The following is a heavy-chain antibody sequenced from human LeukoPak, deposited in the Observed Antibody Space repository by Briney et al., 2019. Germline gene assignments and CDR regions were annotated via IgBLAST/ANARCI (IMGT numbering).Heavy chain of an antibody. CDR2: ISATGGTI. CDR3: ARDYDLNAFDI. D-gene: IGHD3-22*01. CDR1: GFTFSSNG. J-gene: IGHJ3*02. Sequence: GGSLRLSCAASGFTFSSNGMNWVRQAPGKGLEWVSYISATGGTIYYADSVKGRFTISRDNAKNTLYLQMNSLRAEDTAVYYCARDYDLNAFDIWGQGTMVTVSS. V-gene: IGHV3-48*04.